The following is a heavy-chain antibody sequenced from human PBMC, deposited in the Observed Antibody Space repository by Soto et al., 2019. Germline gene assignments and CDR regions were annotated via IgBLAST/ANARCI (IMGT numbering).Heavy chain of an antibody. D-gene: IGHD2-2*01. J-gene: IGHJ6*02. V-gene: IGHV3-23*01. CDR2: ISGSGGRT. Sequence: EVQLLESGGGLVQPGGSLRLSCEASGFSFSIYAMSWVRQAPGKGLEWVSVISGSGGRTYYADSVKGRFTMSRDNSKNTLYLQMDSLRAEDTAVYYCAKEVVVESAGRSHYYYYGLDVWGQGTTVTVSS. CDR1: GFSFSIYA. CDR3: AKEVVVESAGRSHYYYYGLDV.